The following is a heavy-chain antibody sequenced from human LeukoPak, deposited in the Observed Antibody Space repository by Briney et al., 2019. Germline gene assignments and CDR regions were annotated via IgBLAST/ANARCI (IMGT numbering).Heavy chain of an antibody. CDR2: IYYSGST. CDR3: ARGSSGTTLGYYYYYMDV. D-gene: IGHD3-10*01. Sequence: SETLSLTCTVSGGSISSGDYYWSWIRQPPGKGLEWIGYIYYSGSTYYNPSLKSRVTISVDTSKNQFSLKLTSVTAADTAVYYCARGSSGTTLGYYYYYMDVWGKGTTVTVSS. J-gene: IGHJ6*03. V-gene: IGHV4-30-4*08. CDR1: GGSISSGDYY.